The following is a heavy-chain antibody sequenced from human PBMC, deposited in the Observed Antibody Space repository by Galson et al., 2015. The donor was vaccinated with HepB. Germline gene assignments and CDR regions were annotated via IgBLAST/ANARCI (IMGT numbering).Heavy chain of an antibody. CDR3: AKVGGSSGYFRSPASYFDY. D-gene: IGHD3-22*01. CDR1: GFTFSNYA. CDR2: IVDSGGST. J-gene: IGHJ4*02. V-gene: IGHV3-23*01. Sequence: SLRLSCAASGFTFSNYAMSWVRQAPGKGLEWVSAIVDSGGSTYYADSVKGRFTISRDNSKNTLDLQMNSLRAEDTAVYYCAKVGGSSGYFRSPASYFDYWGQGTLVTVSS.